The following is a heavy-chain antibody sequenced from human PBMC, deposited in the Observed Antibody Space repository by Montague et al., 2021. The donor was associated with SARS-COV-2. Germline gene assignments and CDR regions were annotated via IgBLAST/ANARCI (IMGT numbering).Heavy chain of an antibody. J-gene: IGHJ5*02. Sequence: PALVKPTQTLTLTCRFSGFSLSTSGVGVAWIRQPPRKALEWLAVIYWNDDKRYSPSLKNRLTVTKDTSKNEVILTMTNMDPVDTATYYCARRRSVGDVWSAYNWFDPWGQGTLVTVSS. D-gene: IGHD3-3*01. V-gene: IGHV2-5*01. CDR1: GFSLSTSGVG. CDR2: IYWNDDK. CDR3: ARRRSVGDVWSAYNWFDP.